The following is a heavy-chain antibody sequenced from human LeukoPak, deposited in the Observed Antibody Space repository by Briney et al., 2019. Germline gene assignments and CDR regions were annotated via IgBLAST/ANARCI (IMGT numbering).Heavy chain of an antibody. D-gene: IGHD3-10*01. CDR3: ANDYRSGSFHDF. V-gene: IGHV3-23*01. CDR1: GFAFSSYA. Sequence: GVSLRLSCAASGFAFSSYAMSWVRQPPGKGLEWVSVISRRDDYTYYADSVKGRFTISRDNSKNTLYLQMNTLRAEDTAVYYCANDYRSGSFHDFWGQGTLVTVSS. CDR2: ISRRDDYT. J-gene: IGHJ4*02.